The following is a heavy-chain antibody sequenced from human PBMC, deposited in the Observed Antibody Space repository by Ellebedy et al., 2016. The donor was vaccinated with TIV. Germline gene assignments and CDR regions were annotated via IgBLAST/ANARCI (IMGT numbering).Heavy chain of an antibody. V-gene: IGHV4-59*08. J-gene: IGHJ4*02. CDR1: GASISRYY. Sequence: MPSETLSLTCNVSGASISRYYWSWIRQPPGKGLEGIGYMSYSGSSNYNPSLKSRVTISVDTSKSQFSLKLTSVTAADTAVYYCASRASGRSDLGRGLYFENWGQGTLVTVSS. CDR3: ASRASGRSDLGRGLYFEN. D-gene: IGHD1-26*01. CDR2: MSYSGSS.